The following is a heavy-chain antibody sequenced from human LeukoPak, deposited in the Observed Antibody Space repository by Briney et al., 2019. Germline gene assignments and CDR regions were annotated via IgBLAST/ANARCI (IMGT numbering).Heavy chain of an antibody. Sequence: QPGGSLRLSCAASGFTFSSYSMTWVRQAPGKGLEWVAAIWYDGSNKYYADSVRGRFTISRDNSKNTLYLQMNSLRAEDTAVYYCARGAQVGATDAFDIWGQGTLVTVSS. CDR1: GFTFSSYS. J-gene: IGHJ3*02. D-gene: IGHD1-26*01. CDR3: ARGAQVGATDAFDI. V-gene: IGHV3-33*08. CDR2: IWYDGSNK.